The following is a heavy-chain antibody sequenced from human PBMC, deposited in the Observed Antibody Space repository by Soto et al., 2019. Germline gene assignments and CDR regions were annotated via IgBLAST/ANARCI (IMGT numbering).Heavy chain of an antibody. CDR1: GGSISSGGYY. Sequence: TLSLTCTVSGGSISSGGYYWSWIRQHPGKGLEWIGYIYYSGSTYYNPSLKSRVTISVDTSKNQFSLKLSSVTAADTAVYYCARLVAYYDFWSGYYAQYYFDYWGQGTLVTVSS. D-gene: IGHD3-3*01. CDR3: ARLVAYYDFWSGYYAQYYFDY. CDR2: IYYSGST. V-gene: IGHV4-30-4*08. J-gene: IGHJ4*02.